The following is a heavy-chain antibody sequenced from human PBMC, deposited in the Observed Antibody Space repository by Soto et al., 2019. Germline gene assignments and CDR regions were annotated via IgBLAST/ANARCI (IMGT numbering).Heavy chain of an antibody. CDR1: GYTFTSYA. V-gene: IGHV1-3*05. CDR2: INAGNGNT. J-gene: IGHJ4*02. D-gene: IGHD3-22*01. CDR3: AGEASYYDSSGYYYYDY. Sequence: QVQLVQSGAEEKKPGASVKVSCKASGYTFTSYAMHWVRQAPGQRLEWMGWINAGNGNTKYSQKFQGRVTITRDTSASTAYMELSSLRSKDTAVYYCAGEASYYDSSGYYYYDYWGQGTLVTVSS.